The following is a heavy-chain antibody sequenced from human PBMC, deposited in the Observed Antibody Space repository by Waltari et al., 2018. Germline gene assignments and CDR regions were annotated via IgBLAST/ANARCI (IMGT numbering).Heavy chain of an antibody. V-gene: IGHV3-30-3*01. D-gene: IGHD4-17*01. CDR2: ISYDGSNK. CDR1: GFTFSSYA. CDR3: ARDYGDNWFDP. J-gene: IGHJ5*02. Sequence: QVQLVESGGGVVQPGRSLRLSCAASGFTFSSYAMHWVHQAPGKGLEWVAVISYDGSNKYYADSVKGRFTISRDNSKNTLYLQMNSLRAEDTAVYYCARDYGDNWFDPWGQGTLVTVSS.